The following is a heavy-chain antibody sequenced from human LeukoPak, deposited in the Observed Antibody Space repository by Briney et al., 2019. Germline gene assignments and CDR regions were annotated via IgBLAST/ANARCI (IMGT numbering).Heavy chain of an antibody. D-gene: IGHD3-3*01. CDR1: GGSISSYY. J-gene: IGHJ3*02. CDR2: IYYSGST. V-gene: IGHV4-59*01. Sequence: SETLSLTCTVSGGSISSYYWSWIRQPPGKGLEWIGYIYYSGSTNYNPSLKSRVTISVDTSKNQFSLKLSSVTAADTAVYYCAREWYYDFWGGYYTPTGAFDIWGQGTMVTVSS. CDR3: AREWYYDFWGGYYTPTGAFDI.